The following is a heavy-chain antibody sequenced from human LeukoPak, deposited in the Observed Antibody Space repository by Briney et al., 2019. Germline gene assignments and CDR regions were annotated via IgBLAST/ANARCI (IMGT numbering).Heavy chain of an antibody. Sequence: RGGSLRLSCAASGFTFSSYWMHWGRQTPGKGLVWVSRINGAGSSISYADSVKGRVTISRDNAKNTLYLQMNNLRAEDTAVYYCARGGDYKNDYWGQGTLVTVSS. V-gene: IGHV3-74*01. J-gene: IGHJ4*02. D-gene: IGHD4-17*01. CDR2: INGAGSSI. CDR1: GFTFSSYW. CDR3: ARGGDYKNDY.